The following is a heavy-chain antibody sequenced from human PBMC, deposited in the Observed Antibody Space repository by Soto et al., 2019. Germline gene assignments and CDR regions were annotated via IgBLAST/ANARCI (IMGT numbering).Heavy chain of an antibody. V-gene: IGHV4-59*11. D-gene: IGHD1-7*01. Sequence: SETLSLTCTVSGASISSHYWSWIRQPPGKGLEWIGYISNSGSSNYNPSLKSRIIMSVDTSKNQFSLKLSSVTAADTAVYYCARRTSDWYFDPWGRGTPV. CDR2: ISNSGSS. CDR1: GASISSHY. CDR3: ARRTSDWYFDP. J-gene: IGHJ2*01.